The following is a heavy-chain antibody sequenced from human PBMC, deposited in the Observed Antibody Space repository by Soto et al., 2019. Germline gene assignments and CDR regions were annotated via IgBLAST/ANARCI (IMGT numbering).Heavy chain of an antibody. CDR1: GDSVSSSSYY. CDR2: IYYTGST. V-gene: IGHV4-61*01. D-gene: IGHD6-19*01. Sequence: SETLSLTCSVSGDSVSSSSYYWSWIRQPPGKGLEWIGYIYYTGSTNYNPSLKGRVTISVDTSKNQFSLKLSSVTAADTAVYYCARDRTYSSGWFDPWGQGTLVTVSS. J-gene: IGHJ5*02. CDR3: ARDRTYSSGWFDP.